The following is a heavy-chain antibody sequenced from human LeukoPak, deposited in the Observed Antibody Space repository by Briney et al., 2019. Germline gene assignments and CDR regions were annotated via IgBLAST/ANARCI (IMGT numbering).Heavy chain of an antibody. CDR1: GGPITGYY. CDR3: AREEFLHEIDSSGYFVY. V-gene: IGHV4-4*07. J-gene: IGHJ4*02. CDR2: VYSSGVG. D-gene: IGHD3-22*01. Sequence: PSETLSLTCTVSGGPITGYYWNWIRQPAGQGLEWLGRVYSSGVGNYNPSLTSRVTMSVDTSKNQFSLKLTSLTAADTAVYYCAREEFLHEIDSSGYFVYWGQGTPVTVSS.